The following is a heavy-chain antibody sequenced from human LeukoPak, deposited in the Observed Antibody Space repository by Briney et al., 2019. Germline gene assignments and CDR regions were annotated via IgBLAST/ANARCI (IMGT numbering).Heavy chain of an antibody. J-gene: IGHJ6*03. Sequence: SETLSLTCTVSGGSISSSSYYWGWIRQPPGKGLEWIGSIYYSGSTYYNPSLKSRVTISVDTSKNQFSLKLSSVTAADSAVYYCARWSGSVTARNYYYYMDVWGEGTTVTVSS. D-gene: IGHD6-6*01. CDR2: IYYSGST. CDR3: ARWSGSVTARNYYYYMDV. CDR1: GGSISSSSYY. V-gene: IGHV4-39*07.